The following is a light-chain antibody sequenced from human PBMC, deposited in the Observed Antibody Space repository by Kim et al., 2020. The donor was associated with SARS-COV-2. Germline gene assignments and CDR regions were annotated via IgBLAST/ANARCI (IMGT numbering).Light chain of an antibody. CDR3: NSRDSNDNVV. J-gene: IGLJ2*01. CDR1: SLRSYY. V-gene: IGLV3-19*01. CDR2: GKN. Sequence: SSELTQDPAVSVALGQTVRITCQGDSLRSYYATWYQQKPGQAPILVIYGKNNRLSGIPDRFSGSSSGNTASLTITGNQPGDEADYYCNSRDSNDNVVFGG.